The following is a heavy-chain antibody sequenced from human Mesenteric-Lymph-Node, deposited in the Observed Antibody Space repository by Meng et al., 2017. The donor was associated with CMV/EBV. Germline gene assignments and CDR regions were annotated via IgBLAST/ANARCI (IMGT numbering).Heavy chain of an antibody. CDR2: INTNTGNP. Sequence: SGYTFSSYAMNWVRQAPGQGLEWMGWINTNTGNPTYAQGFTGRFVFSLDTSVSTAYLQISSLKAEDTAVYYCARGLRYFDWFWYFDLWGRGTLVTVSS. V-gene: IGHV7-4-1*02. CDR1: GYTFSSYA. CDR3: ARGLRYFDWFWYFDL. J-gene: IGHJ2*01. D-gene: IGHD3-9*01.